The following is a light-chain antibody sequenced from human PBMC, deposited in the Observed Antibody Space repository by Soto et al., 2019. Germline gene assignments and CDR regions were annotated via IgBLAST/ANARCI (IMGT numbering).Light chain of an antibody. CDR3: SSYTSNNFYV. V-gene: IGLV2-14*01. CDR2: EVG. Sequence: QSVLAQPASVSGSPGQSITISCTGTGSDISAYNYASWYQQHPGKAPKLMIYEVGDQPSGLSNRFSGSKSGNTASLTISRLQAEDEADYYCSSYTSNNFYVFGTGTKVTVL. J-gene: IGLJ1*01. CDR1: GSDISAYNY.